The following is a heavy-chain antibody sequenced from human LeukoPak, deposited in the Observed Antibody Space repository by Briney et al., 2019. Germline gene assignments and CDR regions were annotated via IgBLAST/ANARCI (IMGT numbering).Heavy chain of an antibody. CDR3: ARLLASGGDY. J-gene: IGHJ4*02. D-gene: IGHD3-10*01. CDR1: GYSFTDYY. V-gene: IGHV1-2*02. Sequence: GAXVKVSCKTSGYSFTDYYMHWVRQAPGQGLEWMGWINSNSGGTNYAQNFQGRVTMTRDTSISTVYMELSRLKSDDTAVYYCARLLASGGDYWGQGTLVTVSS. CDR2: INSNSGGT.